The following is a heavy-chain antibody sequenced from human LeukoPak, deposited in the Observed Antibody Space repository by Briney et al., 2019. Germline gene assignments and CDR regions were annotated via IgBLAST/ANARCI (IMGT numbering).Heavy chain of an antibody. CDR1: GGSISSSSYY. CDR3: ARDALYCSGGSCYREIDY. Sequence: SETLSLTCTVSGGSISSSSYYWGWIRQPPGKGLEWIGYIYYSGSTNYNPSLKSRVTISVDTSKNQFSLKLSSVTAADTAVYYCARDALYCSGGSCYREIDYWGQGTLVTVSS. V-gene: IGHV4-61*01. CDR2: IYYSGST. J-gene: IGHJ4*02. D-gene: IGHD2-15*01.